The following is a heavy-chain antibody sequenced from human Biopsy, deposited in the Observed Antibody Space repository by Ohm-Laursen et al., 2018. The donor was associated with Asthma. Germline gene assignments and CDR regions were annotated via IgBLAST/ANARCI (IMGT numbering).Heavy chain of an antibody. Sequence: ASVKVSCKASGYNFISFAMHWVRQAPGQRLEWMGWVNTGNGDTKYSQKFQGRVTITRDTSASTAYMELRSLRSEDTATYYCAGTYYDFLTGQVKDVFGVWGQGTMVTVSS. CDR2: VNTGNGDT. CDR1: GYNFISFA. CDR3: AGTYYDFLTGQVKDVFGV. D-gene: IGHD3-9*01. V-gene: IGHV1-3*04. J-gene: IGHJ3*01.